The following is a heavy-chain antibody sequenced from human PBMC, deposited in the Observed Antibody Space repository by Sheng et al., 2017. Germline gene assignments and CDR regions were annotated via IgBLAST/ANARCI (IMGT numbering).Heavy chain of an antibody. CDR1: GFTFSSYG. V-gene: IGHV3-30*18. CDR2: ISYDGTNK. CDR3: AKDRERWLQFGNTIFDY. Sequence: QVQLVESGGGVVQPGRSLRLSCAASGFTFSSYGMHWVRQAPGKGLEWVAVISYDGTNKYYADSVKGRFTISRDNSKNTLFLQMNSLRAEDTAVYYCAKDRERWLQFGNTIFDY. J-gene: IGHJ4*01. D-gene: IGHD5-12*01.